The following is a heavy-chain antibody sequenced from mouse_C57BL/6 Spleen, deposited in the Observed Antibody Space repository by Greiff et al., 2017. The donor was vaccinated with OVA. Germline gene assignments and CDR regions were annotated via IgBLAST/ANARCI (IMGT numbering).Heavy chain of an antibody. CDR2: IDPANGNT. J-gene: IGHJ4*01. D-gene: IGHD1-1*01. Sequence: VQLQQSVAELVRPGASVKLSCTASGFNIKNTYMHWVKQRPEQGLEWIGRIDPANGNTKYAPKFQGKATITADTSSNTAYLQLSSLTSEDTAIYHCARLTTVVATPLDYWGQGTSVTVSS. CDR1: GFNIKNTY. CDR3: ARLTTVVATPLDY. V-gene: IGHV14-3*01.